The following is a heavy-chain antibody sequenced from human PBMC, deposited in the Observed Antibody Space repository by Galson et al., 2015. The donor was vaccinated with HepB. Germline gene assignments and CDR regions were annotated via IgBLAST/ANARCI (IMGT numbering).Heavy chain of an antibody. CDR3: AGDASSLTGWFDP. CDR1: GYSFTTYY. Sequence: SVKVSCKASGYSFTTYYLHWVRQAPGQGLEWMGTINPRSGSSSYAQRFQGRLSISRDTSATTAYMELGSLTADDTAVYFCAGDASSLTGWFDPWGQGTQVTVSS. D-gene: IGHD6-13*01. CDR2: INPRSGSS. V-gene: IGHV1-46*03. J-gene: IGHJ5*02.